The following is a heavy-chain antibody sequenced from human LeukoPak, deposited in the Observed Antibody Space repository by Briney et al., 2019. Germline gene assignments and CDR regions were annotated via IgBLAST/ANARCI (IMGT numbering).Heavy chain of an antibody. CDR2: IYYSGST. CDR3: ARFGSRIGTGASFGFES. V-gene: IGHV4-59*12. D-gene: IGHD3-10*01. J-gene: IGHJ4*02. Sequence: SETLSLTCTVSGGSISSYYWSWIRQPPGKGLEWIGYIYYSGSTNYNPSLKSRVTISIVPSKSQFSLNLRFVTAADTAVYYCARFGSRIGTGASFGFESWGRGPLVLVPS. CDR1: GGSISSYY.